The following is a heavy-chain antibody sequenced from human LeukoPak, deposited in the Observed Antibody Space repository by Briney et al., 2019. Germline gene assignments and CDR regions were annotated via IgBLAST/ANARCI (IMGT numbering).Heavy chain of an antibody. J-gene: IGHJ4*02. V-gene: IGHV4-59*08. CDR3: ARQGYSSGWYQGQGFDY. D-gene: IGHD6-19*01. CDR2: VYYIGST. Sequence: SDTLSLTCTVSGGSMSSHYWSWIRQPPGKGLEWIGDVYYIGSTHYSPSLKSRVTISVDTSKNQFSLRLSSVTAADTAVYYCARQGYSSGWYQGQGFDYWGQGTLVTVSS. CDR1: GGSMSSHY.